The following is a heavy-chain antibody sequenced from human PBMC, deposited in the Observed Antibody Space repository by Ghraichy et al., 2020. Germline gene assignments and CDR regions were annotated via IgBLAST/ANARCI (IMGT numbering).Heavy chain of an antibody. V-gene: IGHV4-30-2*01. D-gene: IGHD2-2*01. CDR3: ARVVLVVPAANWFDP. CDR2: IYHSGST. Sequence: SETLSLTCAVSGGSISSGGYSWSWIRQPPGKGLEWIGYIYHSGSTYYNPSLKSRVTISVDRSKNQFSLKLSSVTAADTAVYYCARVVLVVPAANWFDPWGQGTLVTVSS. J-gene: IGHJ5*02. CDR1: GGSISSGGYS.